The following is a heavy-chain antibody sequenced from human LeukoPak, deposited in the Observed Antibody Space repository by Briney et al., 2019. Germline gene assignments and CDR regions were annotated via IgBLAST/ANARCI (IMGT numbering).Heavy chain of an antibody. CDR2: IRSKANTYAT. Sequence: GGSLRLSCAASGFTFSGSAMHWVRQASGKGLEWVGRIRSKANTYATAYAASVKGRFTVSRDDSKNTAYLQMNSLKTEDTAVYYCASRKLGNDYWGQGTLVTVSS. D-gene: IGHD7-27*01. CDR3: ASRKLGNDY. V-gene: IGHV3-73*01. CDR1: GFTFSGSA. J-gene: IGHJ4*02.